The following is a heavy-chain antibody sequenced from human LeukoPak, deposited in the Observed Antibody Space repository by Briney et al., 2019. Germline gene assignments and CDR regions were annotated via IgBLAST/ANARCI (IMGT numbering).Heavy chain of an antibody. CDR2: ISYDGSKK. Sequence: PGRSLRLSCAASGFTFSSHAMHWVRQAPGKGLEWVAVISYDGSKKYYADSVKGRFTISRDNAKNSLYLQMNSLRADAMALYYCAKAYCSGGSCYYFDFWGQGTLVTVSS. CDR1: GFTFSSHA. V-gene: IGHV3-30-3*01. J-gene: IGHJ4*02. CDR3: AKAYCSGGSCYYFDF. D-gene: IGHD2-15*01.